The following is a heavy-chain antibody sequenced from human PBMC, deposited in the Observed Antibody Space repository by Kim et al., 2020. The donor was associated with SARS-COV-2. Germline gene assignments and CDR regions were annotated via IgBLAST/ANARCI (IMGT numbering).Heavy chain of an antibody. CDR3: ARGSPGERGAFDI. V-gene: IGHV1-8*01. D-gene: IGHD1-26*01. J-gene: IGHJ3*02. Sequence: YAQKFQGRVTMTRNTSISTAYMELSSLRSEDTAVYYCARGSPGERGAFDIWGQGTMVTVSS.